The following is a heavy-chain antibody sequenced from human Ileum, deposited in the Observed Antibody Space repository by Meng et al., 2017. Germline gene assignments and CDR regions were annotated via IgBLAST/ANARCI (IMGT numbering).Heavy chain of an antibody. J-gene: IGHJ4*02. D-gene: IGHD5-18*01. Sequence: VQLRASAPGTGRPVDTLLPTCTVSCCSASRGIYYWHWVRQPPGKGPAWIAYIYYTGSTNYNPSLKSRVIISADTSKNQFSLKLSSVTAADTAVYYCARAETALDYWGQGTLVTVSS. CDR3: ARAETALDY. V-gene: IGHV4-61*01. CDR2: IYYTGST. CDR1: CCSASRGIYY.